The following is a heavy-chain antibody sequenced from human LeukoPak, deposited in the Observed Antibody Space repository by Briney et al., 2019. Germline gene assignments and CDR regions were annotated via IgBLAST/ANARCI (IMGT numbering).Heavy chain of an antibody. D-gene: IGHD2-21*02. J-gene: IGHJ4*02. V-gene: IGHV3-21*01. Sequence: PGGSLRLSCAPSGFSLRRYTMNWVRQAPGKALEWVSIISSSSSYIYYADSVKGRFTISRDNAKNALYLQMNSLRVEDTAVYYCARDGRCGGDCYASWGQGTLVTVSS. CDR3: ARDGRCGGDCYAS. CDR2: ISSSSSYI. CDR1: GFSLRRYT.